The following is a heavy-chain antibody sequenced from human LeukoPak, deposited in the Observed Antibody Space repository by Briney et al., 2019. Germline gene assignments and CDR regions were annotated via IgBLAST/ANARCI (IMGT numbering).Heavy chain of an antibody. J-gene: IGHJ5*02. CDR3: ARGGSWFGGANWFDP. CDR2: INHSGST. V-gene: IGHV4-34*01. Sequence: SETLSLTCAVYGGSFSGYYWNWIRQPPGKGLEWIGEINHSGSTNYNPSLKSRVTISVDTSKNQFSLKLSSVTTADTAVYYCARGGSWFGGANWFDPWGQGTLVTVSS. D-gene: IGHD3-10*01. CDR1: GGSFSGYY.